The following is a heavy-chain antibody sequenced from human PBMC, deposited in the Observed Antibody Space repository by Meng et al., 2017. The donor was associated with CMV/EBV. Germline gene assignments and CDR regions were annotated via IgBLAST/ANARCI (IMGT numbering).Heavy chain of an antibody. CDR2: INSDGSST. CDR3: ARAGKDWVGRTVYYDY. CDR1: GFTFDDYA. D-gene: IGHD2-15*01. V-gene: IGHV3-74*01. Sequence: GESLKISCAASGFTFDDYAMHWVRQAPGKGLVWVSRINSDGSSTSYADSVKGRFTISRDNAKNTLYLQMNSLRAEDTAVYYCARAGKDWVGRTVYYDYWGQGTLVTVSS. J-gene: IGHJ4*02.